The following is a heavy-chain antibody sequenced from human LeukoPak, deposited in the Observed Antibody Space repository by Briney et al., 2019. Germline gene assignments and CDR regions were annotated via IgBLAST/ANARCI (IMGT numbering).Heavy chain of an antibody. Sequence: GGSLRLSCAASGFTFSSYSMNWVRQAPGKGLEWVSYISSSSSTIYYADSVKGRFTISRDNAKNSLYLQMNSLRAEDTAVYYCAREAWVTGFDYWGQGTLVTVSS. CDR3: AREAWVTGFDY. CDR2: ISSSSSTI. D-gene: IGHD2-21*02. J-gene: IGHJ4*02. CDR1: GFTFSSYS. V-gene: IGHV3-48*01.